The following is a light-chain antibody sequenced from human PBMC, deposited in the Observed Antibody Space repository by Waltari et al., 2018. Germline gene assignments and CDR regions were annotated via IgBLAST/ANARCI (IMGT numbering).Light chain of an antibody. CDR2: DAS. CDR3: QQYNTWLRT. V-gene: IGKV3-15*01. CDR1: QSVSNN. J-gene: IGKJ1*01. Sequence: EIAMTQYPTTLSVSPGERATLSCRASQSVSNNLVWYQQKPGQAPRLLIYDASTRATDIPARFSGSGSGTEFTLTISSLQSEDSAVYYCQQYNTWLRTFGQGTKVEI.